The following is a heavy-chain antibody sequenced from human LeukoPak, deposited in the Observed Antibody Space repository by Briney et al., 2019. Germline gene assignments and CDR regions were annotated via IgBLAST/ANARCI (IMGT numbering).Heavy chain of an antibody. J-gene: IGHJ4*02. Sequence: SETLSLTCTVSGGSISSYYWSWIRQPPGKGLEWISYIYYSGSTNYNPPPKSRVTISVDTSKNQFSLKLSSVTAADTAVYYCARRYGSGSSGTFDYWGQGTLVTVSS. V-gene: IGHV4-59*01. D-gene: IGHD3-10*01. CDR3: ARRYGSGSSGTFDY. CDR1: GGSISSYY. CDR2: IYYSGST.